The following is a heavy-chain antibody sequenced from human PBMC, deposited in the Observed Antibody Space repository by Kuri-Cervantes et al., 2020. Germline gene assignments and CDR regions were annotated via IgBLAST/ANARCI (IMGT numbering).Heavy chain of an antibody. V-gene: IGHV4-59*12. D-gene: IGHD3-22*01. CDR2: INYSGSS. CDR1: NGSISSYY. CDR3: ARAGYYYDSSGLDY. Sequence: GSLRLSCTVSNGSISSYYWSWIRQPPGKGLEWIGYINYSGSSNYNPSLKSRVTISVDRSKNQFSLKLSSVTAADTAVYYCARAGYYYDSSGLDYWGQGNLVTVSS. J-gene: IGHJ4*02.